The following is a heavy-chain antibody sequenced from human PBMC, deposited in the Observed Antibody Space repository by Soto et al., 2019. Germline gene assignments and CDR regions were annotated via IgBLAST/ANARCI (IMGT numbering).Heavy chain of an antibody. CDR2: IWYDGSNK. CDR1: GFTFSSYG. V-gene: IGHV3-33*01. D-gene: IGHD3-10*02. J-gene: IGHJ4*02. Sequence: GGSLRLSCAASGFTFSSYGMHWVRQAPGKGLEWVAVIWYDGSNKYYADSVKGRFTISRDNSKNTLYLQMNSLRAEDTAVYYCATMLVAPQGHYWGQGTLVTVSS. CDR3: ATMLVAPQGHY.